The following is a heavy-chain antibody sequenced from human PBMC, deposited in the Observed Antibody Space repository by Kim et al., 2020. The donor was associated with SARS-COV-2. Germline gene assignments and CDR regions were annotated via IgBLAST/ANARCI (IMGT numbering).Heavy chain of an antibody. D-gene: IGHD2-2*01. CDR1: GFTFRSYG. Sequence: GGSLRLSCATSGFTFRSYGMFWVRQAPGKGLEWVAVMWYDGSNEYYGDSVKGRFTISRDNSKNTLYLQMNSLRGEDTAVYYCARRATRSNRFDPWGQGTLVTVSS. V-gene: IGHV3-33*07. CDR2: MWYDGSNE. CDR3: ARRATRSNRFDP. J-gene: IGHJ5*02.